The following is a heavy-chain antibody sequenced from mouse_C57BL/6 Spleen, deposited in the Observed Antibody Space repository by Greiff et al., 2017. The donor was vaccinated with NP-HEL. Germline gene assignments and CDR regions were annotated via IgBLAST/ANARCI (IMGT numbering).Heavy chain of an antibody. D-gene: IGHD1-1*01. V-gene: IGHV1-59*01. CDR2: IDPSDSYT. Sequence: QVQLQQPGAELVRPGTSVKLSCKASGYTFTSYWMHWVKQRPGPGLAWIGVIDPSDSYTTYNQKFKGKATLTVDTSSRTAYMQLSSLTSEDSAVYYCARLDYFGSSYTPYYFDYWGQGTTLTVSS. CDR3: ARLDYFGSSYTPYYFDY. CDR1: GYTFTSYW. J-gene: IGHJ2*01.